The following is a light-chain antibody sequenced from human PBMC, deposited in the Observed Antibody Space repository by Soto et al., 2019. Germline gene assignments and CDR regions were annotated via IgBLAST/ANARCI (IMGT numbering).Light chain of an antibody. J-gene: IGLJ1*01. V-gene: IGLV1-40*01. CDR1: SSNIGAGYD. CDR3: QSYDSSLGGNYV. CDR2: GST. Sequence: QSVLTQPPSASGTPGQRVNISCTGSSSNIGAGYDAHWFQQVPGTAPKLLIYGSTNRPSGVPDRFSGSKSGTSASLAITGLQAEDEADYYCQSYDSSLGGNYVFGTGTKLTVL.